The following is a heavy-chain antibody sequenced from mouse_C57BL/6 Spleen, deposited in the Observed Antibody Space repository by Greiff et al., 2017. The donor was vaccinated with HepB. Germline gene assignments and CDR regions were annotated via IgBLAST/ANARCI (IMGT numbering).Heavy chain of an antibody. CDR3: ARGLVNDYDPPWFAY. J-gene: IGHJ3*01. CDR1: GYSITSGYY. CDR2: ISYDGSN. D-gene: IGHD2-4*01. V-gene: IGHV3-6*01. Sequence: ESGPGLVKPSQSLSLTCSVTGYSITSGYYWNWIRQFPGNKLEWMGYISYDGSNNYNPSLKNRISITRDTSKNQFFLKLNSVTTEDTATYYCARGLVNDYDPPWFAYWGQGTLVTVSA.